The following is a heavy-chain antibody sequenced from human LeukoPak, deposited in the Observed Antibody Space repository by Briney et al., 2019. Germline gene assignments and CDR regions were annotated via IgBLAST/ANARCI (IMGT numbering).Heavy chain of an antibody. CDR1: GGSFSGYY. Sequence: SETLSLTCAVYGGSFSGYYWSWIRQPPGKGLEWIGEINHSGSTNYNPSLKSRVTISVDTSKNQFSLKLSSVTAADTAVYYCADSMVRGVYYYMDVWGKGTTVTVSS. CDR3: ADSMVRGVYYYMDV. D-gene: IGHD3-10*01. V-gene: IGHV4-34*01. J-gene: IGHJ6*03. CDR2: INHSGST.